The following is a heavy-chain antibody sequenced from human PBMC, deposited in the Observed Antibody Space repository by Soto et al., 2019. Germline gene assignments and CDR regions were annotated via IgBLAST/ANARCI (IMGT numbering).Heavy chain of an antibody. V-gene: IGHV4-34*01. D-gene: IGHD1-7*01. Sequence: SETLSLTCAVYGGSFSGHYWSWIRQSPGKGLEWIGEINQSGSTNYNPSLKSRVTISIDTSTNQFSPKLSSVTAADTAVYYCVRGRLELVNFHFNYWGQGTRAPVPQ. CDR3: VRGRLELVNFHFNY. J-gene: IGHJ4*02. CDR2: INQSGST. CDR1: GGSFSGHY.